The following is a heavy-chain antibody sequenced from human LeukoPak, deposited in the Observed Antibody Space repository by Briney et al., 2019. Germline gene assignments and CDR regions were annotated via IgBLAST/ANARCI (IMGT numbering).Heavy chain of an antibody. CDR1: GGSFSGYY. D-gene: IGHD3-3*01. Sequence: SETLSLTCAVYGGSFSGYYWSWIRQPPGKGLEWIGEINHSGSTNYNPSLQSRVTISVDTSKNQFSLKLSSVTAADTAVYYCARSIFGVVISLYYYYYMDVWGKGTTVTVSS. V-gene: IGHV4-34*01. J-gene: IGHJ6*03. CDR3: ARSIFGVVISLYYYYYMDV. CDR2: INHSGST.